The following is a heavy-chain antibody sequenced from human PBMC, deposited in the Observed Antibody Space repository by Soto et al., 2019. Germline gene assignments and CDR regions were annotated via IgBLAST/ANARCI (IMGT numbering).Heavy chain of an antibody. CDR2: IKSKTDGGTT. J-gene: IGHJ3*02. Sequence: GGSLRLSCAASGFTFSNAWMSWVRQAPGKGLEWVGRIKSKTDGGTTDYAAPGKGRFTISRDDSKNTLYLQMNSLKTEDTAVYYCTTDPSGPPPTVTSIDAFDIWGQGTMVTVSS. D-gene: IGHD4-17*01. V-gene: IGHV3-15*01. CDR3: TTDPSGPPPTVTSIDAFDI. CDR1: GFTFSNAW.